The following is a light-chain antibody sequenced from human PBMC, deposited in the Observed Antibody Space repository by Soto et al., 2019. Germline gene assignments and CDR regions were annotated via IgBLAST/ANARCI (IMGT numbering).Light chain of an antibody. CDR3: HQYNDWPPGFT. Sequence: DTVMTQSPAPLSVSPGERVTLSCRASQSVGSKLALYQQKPGQAPRLLIYDASTRATGIPGRYSGSGSGTESTLTISSLGFEDAAVYYCHQYNDWPPGFTFGGGTKLEFK. CDR2: DAS. V-gene: IGKV3-15*01. J-gene: IGKJ4*01. CDR1: QSVGSK.